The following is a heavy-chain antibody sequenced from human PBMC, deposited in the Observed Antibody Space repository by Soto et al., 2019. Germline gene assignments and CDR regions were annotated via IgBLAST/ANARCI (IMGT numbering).Heavy chain of an antibody. Sequence: PGGSLRLSCAASGFTFSSYAMHWVRQAPGKGLEWVAVISYDGSNKYYADSVKGRFTISRDNSKNTLYLQMNSLRAEDTAVYYCAREHIRPGGIAREFPDYWGQGTLVTVSS. CDR2: ISYDGSNK. CDR3: AREHIRPGGIAREFPDY. D-gene: IGHD6-13*01. CDR1: GFTFSSYA. J-gene: IGHJ4*02. V-gene: IGHV3-30-3*01.